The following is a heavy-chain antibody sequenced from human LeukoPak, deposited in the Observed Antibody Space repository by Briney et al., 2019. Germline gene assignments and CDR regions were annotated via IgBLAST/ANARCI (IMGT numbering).Heavy chain of an antibody. J-gene: IGHJ4*02. V-gene: IGHV4-59*08. CDR3: ARVYYDLLTGFYFDY. Sequence: SETLSLTCTVSGGSISSYYWSWIRQPPGKGLEWMGYIYYSGNTNYNPSLESRVTISIDTSKEHFSLKLSSVTAADTAVYYCARVYYDLLTGFYFDYWGQGTLVTVSS. D-gene: IGHD3-9*01. CDR1: GGSISSYY. CDR2: IYYSGNT.